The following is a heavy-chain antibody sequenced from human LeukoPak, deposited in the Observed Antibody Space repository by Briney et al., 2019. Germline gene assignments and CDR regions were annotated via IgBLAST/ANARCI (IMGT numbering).Heavy chain of an antibody. CDR3: ARGGTYYDYVWDY. CDR2: IYYSGST. D-gene: IGHD3-16*01. J-gene: IGHJ4*02. CDR1: GGSISSYY. Sequence: PSETLSLTCTVSGGSISSYYWSWMRQPPGKGLEWIGYIYYSGSTNYNPSLKSRVTISVDTSKNQFSLKLSSVTAADTAVYYCARGGTYYDYVWDYWGQGTLVTVSS. V-gene: IGHV4-59*01.